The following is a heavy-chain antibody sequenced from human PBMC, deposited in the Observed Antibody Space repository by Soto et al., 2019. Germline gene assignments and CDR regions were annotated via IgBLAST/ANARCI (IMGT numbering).Heavy chain of an antibody. CDR1: GGSISSGGYY. CDR3: ARSAAAGTGGFDNWFDP. J-gene: IGHJ5*02. Sequence: TSETLSLTCTVSGGSISSGGYYWSWIRQHPGKGLEWIGYIYYSGSTYYNPSLKSRVTISVDTSKNQFSLKLSSVTAADTAVYYCARSAAAGTGGFDNWFDPWGQGTLVTVSS. V-gene: IGHV4-31*02. CDR2: IYYSGST. D-gene: IGHD6-13*01.